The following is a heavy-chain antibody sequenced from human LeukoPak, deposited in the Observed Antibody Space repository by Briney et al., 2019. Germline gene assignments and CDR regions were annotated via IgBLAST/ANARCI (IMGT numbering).Heavy chain of an antibody. CDR2: ISAYNGNT. J-gene: IGHJ6*03. V-gene: IGHV1-18*01. CDR1: GYTFIKYG. D-gene: IGHD6-19*01. Sequence: ASVKVSCKASGYTFIKYGISGVRQAPGQGLEWMGWISAYNGNTNYAQKLQRRVNMTTDTSTSTAYMDLRSLRSDDTAVYYCARVGEGSSGWYYYYYYMDVWGKGTTVTVSS. CDR3: ARVGEGSSGWYYYYYYMDV.